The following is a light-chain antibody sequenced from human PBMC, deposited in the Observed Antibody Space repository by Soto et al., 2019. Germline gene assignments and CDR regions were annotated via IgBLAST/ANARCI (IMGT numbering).Light chain of an antibody. V-gene: IGKV3D-15*01. CDR2: GAS. CDR1: QSVNLN. J-gene: IGKJ4*01. CDR3: QQYKDWPPLT. Sequence: EIVMTQSPVTLSASPGERVTLSCRASQSVNLNLAWYQQRHGQAPRVLIYGASNRASGIPDKFSGSGSGTDFTLTISSLEPDDCALYFCQQYKDWPPLTLGGGTRVEIK.